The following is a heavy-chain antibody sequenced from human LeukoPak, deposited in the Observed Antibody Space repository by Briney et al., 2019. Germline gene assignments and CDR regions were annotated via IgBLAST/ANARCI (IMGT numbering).Heavy chain of an antibody. CDR2: INPSGGST. V-gene: IGHV1-46*01. Sequence: ASVTVSCKASGYTFTSYYMHWVRQAPGQGLEWMGIINPSGGSTSYAQKFQGRVTITRDMSTSTVYMELSSLRSEDTAVYYCATPRTARGAFDIWGQGTMVTVSS. CDR1: GYTFTSYY. J-gene: IGHJ3*02. CDR3: ATPRTARGAFDI. D-gene: IGHD1-14*01.